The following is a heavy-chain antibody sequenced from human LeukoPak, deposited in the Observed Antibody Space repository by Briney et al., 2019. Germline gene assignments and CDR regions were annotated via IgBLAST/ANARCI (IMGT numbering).Heavy chain of an antibody. CDR1: GGSISSYY. D-gene: IGHD6-19*01. J-gene: IGHJ4*02. V-gene: IGHV4-4*07. CDR3: ASSTVGAVAGTFDY. CDR2: IYTGGST. Sequence: PSETLSLTCTVSGGSISSYYWSWIRQPAGKGLEWIGRIYTGGSTNYNPSLKSRVTMSVDTSKNQFSLKLSSVTAADTAVYYCASSTVGAVAGTFDYWGQGTLVTVSS.